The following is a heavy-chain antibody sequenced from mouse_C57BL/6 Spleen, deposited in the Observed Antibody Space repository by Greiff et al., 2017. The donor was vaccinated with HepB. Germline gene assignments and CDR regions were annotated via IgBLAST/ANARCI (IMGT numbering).Heavy chain of an antibody. Sequence: VQLVESGPELVKPGASVKISCKASGYAFSSSWMNWVKQRPGKGLEWIGRIYPGDGDTNYNGKFKGKATLTADKSSSTAYMQLSSLTSEDSAVYFCASATVVANGYWGQGTLVTVSA. CDR3: ASATVVANGY. J-gene: IGHJ3*02. V-gene: IGHV1-82*01. D-gene: IGHD1-1*01. CDR2: IYPGDGDT. CDR1: GYAFSSSW.